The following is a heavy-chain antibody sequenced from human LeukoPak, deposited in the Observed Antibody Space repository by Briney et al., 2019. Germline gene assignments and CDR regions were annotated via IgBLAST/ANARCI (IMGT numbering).Heavy chain of an antibody. CDR3: ARQYSSGRYQRFDP. V-gene: IGHV4-34*01. CDR1: GGSFSGYY. J-gene: IGHJ5*02. CDR2: INHSGST. Sequence: SETLSLTCAVYGGSFSGYYWSWIRQPPGKGLEWIGEINHSGSTNYNPSLKSRVTISVDTSKNQFSLKLSSVTAADTAVYYCARQYSSGRYQRFDPWGQGTLVTVSS. D-gene: IGHD6-19*01.